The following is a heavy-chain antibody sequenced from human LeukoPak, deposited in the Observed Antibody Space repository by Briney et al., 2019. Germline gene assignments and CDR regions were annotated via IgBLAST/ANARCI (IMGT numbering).Heavy chain of an antibody. CDR1: GDSIDSYY. Sequence: SETLSLTCTVSGDSIDSYYWSWIRQPPGKGLEWIGYIYYRGTTSYNPFIKSRVTISVDTSKNQFSLKLNSVTAADAADYYCARLPRNDGYDHCYCWREGIVVGVCSAWDWG. CDR2: IYYRGTT. J-gene: IGHJ1*01. V-gene: IGHV4-59*12. CDR3: ARLPRNDGYDHCYCWREGIVVGVCSAWD. D-gene: IGHD5-12*01.